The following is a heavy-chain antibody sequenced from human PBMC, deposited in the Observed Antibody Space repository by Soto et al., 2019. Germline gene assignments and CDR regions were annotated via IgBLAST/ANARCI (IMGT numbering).Heavy chain of an antibody. CDR1: GFTFSSYG. Sequence: PGGSLRLSCAASGFTFSSYGMHWVRQAPGKGLEWVAVISYDGSNKYYADSVKGRFTISRDNSKNTLYLQMNSLRAEDTAVYYCAKDLAQGWLFYYYYYGMDVWGQGTTVTVSS. V-gene: IGHV3-30*18. CDR3: AKDLAQGWLFYYYYYGMDV. CDR2: ISYDGSNK. D-gene: IGHD3-22*01. J-gene: IGHJ6*02.